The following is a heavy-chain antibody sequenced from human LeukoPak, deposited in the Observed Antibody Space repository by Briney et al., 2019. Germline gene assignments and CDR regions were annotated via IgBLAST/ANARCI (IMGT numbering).Heavy chain of an antibody. Sequence: GGSRRLSCAASGLTFSSYVMSWVRQAPGKGLEWVSSISGSGGSTYYADSVKGRFTISRDNSKNTLYLQMNSLRAEDTAVYFCANPPYGDPTGVIFDYWGQGTLVTVSS. CDR2: ISGSGGST. V-gene: IGHV3-23*01. CDR3: ANPPYGDPTGVIFDY. D-gene: IGHD4-17*01. CDR1: GLTFSSYV. J-gene: IGHJ4*02.